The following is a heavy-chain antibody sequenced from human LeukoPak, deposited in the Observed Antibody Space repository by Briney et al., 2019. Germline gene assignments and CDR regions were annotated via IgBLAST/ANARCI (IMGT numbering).Heavy chain of an antibody. CDR1: GCSISSYY. J-gene: IGHJ4*02. CDR2: IYYSGST. V-gene: IGHV4-59*01. D-gene: IGHD4-17*01. Sequence: PSETLSLTCTVSGCSISSYYWSWIRQPPGKGLEWIGYIYYSGSTNYNPSPKSRVTISVDTSKNHFSLKLSSVTAADTAVYYCARDGDDYGDSYYFDYWGQGTLVTVSS. CDR3: ARDGDDYGDSYYFDY.